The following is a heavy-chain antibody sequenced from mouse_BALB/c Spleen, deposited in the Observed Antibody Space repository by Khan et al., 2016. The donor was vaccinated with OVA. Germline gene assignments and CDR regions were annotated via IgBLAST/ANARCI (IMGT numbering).Heavy chain of an antibody. CDR2: VKPNTGGS. V-gene: IGHV1-26*01. CDR3: ARGYDFFAY. CDR1: GYSFTLYY. J-gene: IGHJ3*01. D-gene: IGHD2-14*01. Sequence: VQLKESGPDLVKPGASVKISCKASGYSFTLYYMTWVKQSHGKSLEWIGRVKPNTGGSDYNQEFKGKAILTVDKSSNTAYMELHSLTSEDSAVYYCARGYDFFAYWGQGTLVTVSA.